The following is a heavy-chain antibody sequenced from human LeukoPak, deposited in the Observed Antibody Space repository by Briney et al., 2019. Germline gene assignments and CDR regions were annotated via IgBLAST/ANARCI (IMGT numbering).Heavy chain of an antibody. CDR3: ARDLEFRGHTYGSLDF. V-gene: IGHV1-2*02. Sequence: GASVKVSCEASGYTFIAHYIQWVRQAPGQGLEWIGWINPNGVVTKYAQKFQGRVTMTSDSSIRTVYMELSRLRYDDTAVYYCARDLEFRGHTYGSLDFWGQGSLVTVSS. D-gene: IGHD5-18*01. CDR2: INPNGVVT. J-gene: IGHJ4*02. CDR1: GYTFIAHY.